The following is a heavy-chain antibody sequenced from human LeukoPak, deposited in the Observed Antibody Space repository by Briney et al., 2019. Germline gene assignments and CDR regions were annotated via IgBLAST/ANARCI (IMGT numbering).Heavy chain of an antibody. Sequence: GESLQISCKGSGYSFTSYWIGWVRQMPGKGLEWMGIIYPGDSDTRYSPSLQGQVTISADKSISTAYLQWSSLKASDTAMYYCASLYSSSHVRPYYIDYWGQGTLVTVSS. V-gene: IGHV5-51*01. D-gene: IGHD6-6*01. CDR2: IYPGDSDT. CDR3: ASLYSSSHVRPYYIDY. CDR1: GYSFTSYW. J-gene: IGHJ4*02.